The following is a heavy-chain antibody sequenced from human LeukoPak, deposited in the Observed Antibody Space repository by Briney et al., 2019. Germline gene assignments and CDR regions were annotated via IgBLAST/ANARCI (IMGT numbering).Heavy chain of an antibody. CDR2: IYHSGST. CDR3: ARLGYYYYYMNV. CDR1: GYSISSGYY. J-gene: IGHJ6*03. Sequence: SETLSLTCTVSGYSISSGYYWGWIRQPPGKGLEWIGSIYHSGSTYYNPSLKSRVTISVDTSKNQFSLKLSSVTAADTAVYYCARLGYYYYYMNVWDKGTTVTISS. V-gene: IGHV4-38-2*02.